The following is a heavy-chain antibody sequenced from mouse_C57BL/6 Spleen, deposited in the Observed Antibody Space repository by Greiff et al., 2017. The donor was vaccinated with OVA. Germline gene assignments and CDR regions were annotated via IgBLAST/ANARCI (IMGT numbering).Heavy chain of an antibody. V-gene: IGHV6-6*01. J-gene: IGHJ4*01. CDR1: GFTFSDAW. Sequence: DVKLVESGGGLVQPGGSMKLSCAASGFTFSDAWMDWVRQSPEKGLEWDAEIRNKANNHATYYAESVKGRFTISRDDSKSSVYLQMNSLRAEDTGIYYCTPSYYDWDYAMDYWGQGTSVTVSS. D-gene: IGHD2-4*01. CDR3: TPSYYDWDYAMDY. CDR2: IRNKANNHAT.